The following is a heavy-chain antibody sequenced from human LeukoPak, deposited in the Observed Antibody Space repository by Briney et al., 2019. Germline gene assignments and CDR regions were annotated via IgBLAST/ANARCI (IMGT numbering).Heavy chain of an antibody. J-gene: IGHJ4*02. Sequence: SVKVSCKASGGTFSSYAISWVRQAPGQGLEWMGGIIPIFGTANYAQKFQGRVTITADEPTSTAYMELSSLRSEDTAVYYCAESGYSYGNYFDYWGQGTLVTVSS. CDR2: IIPIFGTA. D-gene: IGHD5-18*01. CDR3: AESGYSYGNYFDY. V-gene: IGHV1-69*13. CDR1: GGTFSSYA.